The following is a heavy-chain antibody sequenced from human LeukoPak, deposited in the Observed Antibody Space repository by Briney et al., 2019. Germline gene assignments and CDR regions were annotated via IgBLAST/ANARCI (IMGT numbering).Heavy chain of an antibody. CDR1: GFTFTAYL. Sequence: GSLRLSCAASGFTFTAYLIHWVRQAPGKGLEWVAVMSSDGNAMFYADSVKGRFTISRDNSKNTLYLQMNNLRAEDTAVYYCVRESEYYFDHSASFDYWGQGSLVTVSS. CDR2: MSSDGNAM. J-gene: IGHJ4*02. D-gene: IGHD3-22*01. CDR3: VRESEYYFDHSASFDY. V-gene: IGHV3-30-3*01.